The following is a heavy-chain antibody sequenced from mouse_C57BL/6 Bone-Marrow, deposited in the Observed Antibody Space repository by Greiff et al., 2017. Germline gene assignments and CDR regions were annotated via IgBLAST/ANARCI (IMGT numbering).Heavy chain of an antibody. V-gene: IGHV2-9-1*01. J-gene: IGHJ1*03. CDR1: GFSLTSYA. CDR3: ASYGNWAYWYFDV. Sequence: QVQLQQSGPGLVAPSQSLSISCTASGFSLTSYAISWVRQPPGQGLEWLGVIWTGGGPTYNSALKSRLSISKDNSKSQVFLKMNSLQTDDTARYYCASYGNWAYWYFDVWGTGTTDTVSS. D-gene: IGHD2-1*01. CDR2: IWTGGGP.